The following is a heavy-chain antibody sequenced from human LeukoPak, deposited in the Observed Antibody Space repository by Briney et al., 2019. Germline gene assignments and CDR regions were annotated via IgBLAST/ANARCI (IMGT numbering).Heavy chain of an antibody. CDR2: ISSSSSYI. D-gene: IGHD2-2*01. CDR3: ARDDSCSSTSCYFGYYYGMDV. CDR1: GFTFSSYS. V-gene: IGHV3-21*01. Sequence: KAGGSLRLSCAASGFTFSSYSMNWVRQAPGKGLEWVSSISSSSSYIYYADSVKGRFTISRDNAKNSLYLQMNSLRAEDTAVYYCARDDSCSSTSCYFGYYYGMDVWGQGTTVTVSS. J-gene: IGHJ6*02.